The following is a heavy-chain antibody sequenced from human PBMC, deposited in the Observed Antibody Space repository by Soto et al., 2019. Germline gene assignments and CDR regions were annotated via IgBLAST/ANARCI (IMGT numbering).Heavy chain of an antibody. CDR2: INGGNGNT. Sequence: ASVKVSCKASGNTVPNYAIHWVRQAPGQRLEWMGWINGGNGNTYYSEHFQGRVTITRDTSASTVYMQLSSLTSEDTAVYYCARDSAYNGPWGQGTLVTVSS. CDR1: GNTVPNYA. CDR3: ARDSAYNGP. V-gene: IGHV1-3*01. J-gene: IGHJ4*02. D-gene: IGHD1-1*01.